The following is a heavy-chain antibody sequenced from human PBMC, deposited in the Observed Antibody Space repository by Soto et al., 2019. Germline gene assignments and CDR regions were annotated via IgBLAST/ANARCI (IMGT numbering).Heavy chain of an antibody. D-gene: IGHD1-26*01. CDR1: GYTFTSYG. Sequence: ASVKVSCKASGYTFTSYGISWVRQAPGQGLEWMGWISAYNGNTKYAQKLQGWVTMTRDTSISTAYMELSRLRSDDTAVYYCARDGGATTGYYYGMDVWGQGTTVTVSS. J-gene: IGHJ6*02. CDR2: ISAYNGNT. V-gene: IGHV1-18*01. CDR3: ARDGGATTGYYYGMDV.